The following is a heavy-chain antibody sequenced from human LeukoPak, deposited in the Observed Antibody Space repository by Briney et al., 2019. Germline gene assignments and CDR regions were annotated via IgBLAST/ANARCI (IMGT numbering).Heavy chain of an antibody. Sequence: SQTLSLTCTVSGGSINSGSYYWSWIRQPAGKGLEWIGRIYTSGSTNYNPSLKSRVTISVDTSKNQFSLKLSSVTAADTAVYYCARERWLQLDYWGQGTLVTVTS. CDR3: ARERWLQLDY. V-gene: IGHV4-61*02. CDR1: GGSINSGSYY. J-gene: IGHJ4*02. D-gene: IGHD5-24*01. CDR2: IYTSGST.